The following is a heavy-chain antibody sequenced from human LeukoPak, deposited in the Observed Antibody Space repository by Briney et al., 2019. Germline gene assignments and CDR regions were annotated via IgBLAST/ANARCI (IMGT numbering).Heavy chain of an antibody. CDR2: IYSGGTT. D-gene: IGHD2-15*01. V-gene: IGHV3-53*01. CDR1: GFTVSTNY. J-gene: IGHJ4*02. Sequence: GGSLRLSRAASGFTVSTNYMSWVRQAPGKGLEWVSVIYSGGTTYYADSVKGRFTISRDNSKNTLYLQMNSLRAEDTAVYYCARLYCSGGNCYLFDYWGQGTLVTVSS. CDR3: ARLYCSGGNCYLFDY.